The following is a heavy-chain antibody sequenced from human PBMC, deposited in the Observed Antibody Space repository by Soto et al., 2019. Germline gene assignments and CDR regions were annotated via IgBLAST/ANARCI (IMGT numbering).Heavy chain of an antibody. Sequence: WETLSLTCAVYGGSFSGYYWSWIRQPPGKGLEWIGEINHSGSTNYNPSLKSRVTISVDTSKNQFSLKLSSVTAADTAVYYCARGPSTIFGVVDHYYYYGMDVWGQGTTVTVSS. V-gene: IGHV4-34*01. D-gene: IGHD3-3*01. J-gene: IGHJ6*02. CDR2: INHSGST. CDR1: GGSFSGYY. CDR3: ARGPSTIFGVVDHYYYYGMDV.